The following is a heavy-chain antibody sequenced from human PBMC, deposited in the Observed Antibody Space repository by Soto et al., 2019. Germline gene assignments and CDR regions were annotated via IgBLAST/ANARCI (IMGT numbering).Heavy chain of an antibody. J-gene: IGHJ6*03. D-gene: IGHD2-15*01. CDR1: GSSLSTSGVG. CDR2: IYWDDDK. V-gene: IGHV2-5*02. CDR3: RWHCSCARCDSAVSLGLYTHYNTDV. Sequence: QITLKESGPPLVKPKQTLTLTCTLSGSSLSTSGVGVGWIRQSPGRALEWLALIYWDDDKRYSPSLKNRLTITQDTSKNQVVLTMTNMDPVDTDTYYCRWHCSCARCDSAVSLGLYTHYNTDVWGIGTAVTVSS.